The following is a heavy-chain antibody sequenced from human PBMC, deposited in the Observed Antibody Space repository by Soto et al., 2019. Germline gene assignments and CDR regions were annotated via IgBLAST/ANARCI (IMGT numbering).Heavy chain of an antibody. Sequence: EVQLVESGGGLVEPGGSLRLSCAASGFTFSNVRMSWVRQAPGKGLGWVGRIERTTDGGTADYAAPVKGRFTISGDDSKNTVYLQMNSLKTEDTAVYYCTIVGHFDRYWGQGTLVTVSS. CDR1: GFTFSNVR. D-gene: IGHD3-9*01. CDR2: IERTTDGGTA. J-gene: IGHJ4*02. V-gene: IGHV3-15*04. CDR3: TIVGHFDRY.